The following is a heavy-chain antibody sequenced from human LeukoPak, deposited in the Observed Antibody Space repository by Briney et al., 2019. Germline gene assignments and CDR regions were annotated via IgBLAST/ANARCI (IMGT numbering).Heavy chain of an antibody. CDR2: IYYSGST. V-gene: IGHV4-39*01. J-gene: IGHJ5*02. CDR3: ASGGGSIAVAGWKNWFDP. D-gene: IGHD6-19*01. Sequence: SETLSLTCTVSGGSISSSSYYWGWIRQPPGKGLEWIGSIYYSGSTYYNPSLKSRVTISVDTSKNQFSLKLSSVTAADTAVYYCASGGGSIAVAGWKNWFDPWGQGTLVTVSS. CDR1: GGSISSSSYY.